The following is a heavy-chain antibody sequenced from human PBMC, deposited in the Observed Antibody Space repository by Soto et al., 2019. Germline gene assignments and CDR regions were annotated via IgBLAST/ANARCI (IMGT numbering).Heavy chain of an antibody. V-gene: IGHV3-33*01. Sequence: GPLRLSCAASGFTFSSYCMHWVRQAPGKGLEWVAIIWYDGSNKYYADSVKGRFTISRDNSKNTLYLQMNSLRDEDTAVYYCARLFTWIMDYWGQGTLVTVSS. D-gene: IGHD5-12*01. J-gene: IGHJ4*02. CDR2: IWYDGSNK. CDR3: ARLFTWIMDY. CDR1: GFTFSSYC.